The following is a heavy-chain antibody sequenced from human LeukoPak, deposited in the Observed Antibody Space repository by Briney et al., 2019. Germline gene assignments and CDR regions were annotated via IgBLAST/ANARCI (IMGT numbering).Heavy chain of an antibody. Sequence: SQTLSLTCAISGDSVSSNSAAWNWIRQSPSRGLEWLGRTYYRSKWYNDYAVSVKSRITINPDTSKNQFSLQLNSVTPEDTAVYYCARDSVGATLGVDAFDIWGQGTMVTVSS. V-gene: IGHV6-1*01. J-gene: IGHJ3*02. D-gene: IGHD1-26*01. CDR1: GDSVSSNSAA. CDR3: ARDSVGATLGVDAFDI. CDR2: TYYRSKWYN.